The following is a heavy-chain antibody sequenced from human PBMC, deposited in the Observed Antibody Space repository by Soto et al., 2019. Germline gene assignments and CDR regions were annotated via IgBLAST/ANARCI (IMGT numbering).Heavy chain of an antibody. J-gene: IGHJ6*02. D-gene: IGHD1-20*01. CDR3: ASLEITSYGMAV. CDR2: IWYDGSNK. V-gene: IGHV3-33*01. Sequence: QVQLVESGGGVVQPGRSLRLSCAASGFTFSSYGMHWVRQAPGKGLEWVAVIWYDGSNKYYADSVKGRFTISRDNSKNTPYLQMNSLRAEDTAVYYCASLEITSYGMAVWGQGTTVTVSS. CDR1: GFTFSSYG.